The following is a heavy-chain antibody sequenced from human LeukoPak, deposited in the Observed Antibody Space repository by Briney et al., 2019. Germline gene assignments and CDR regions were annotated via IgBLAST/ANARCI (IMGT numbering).Heavy chain of an antibody. CDR3: ATYCSSTSCPLHDY. J-gene: IGHJ4*02. CDR1: GFTFSSYS. D-gene: IGHD2-2*01. Sequence: GGSLRLSCAASGFTFSSYSMNWVRQAPGKGLEWVSSISSSSSYIYYADSVKGRFTISRDNAKNSLYLQMNSLRAEDTAVYYCATYCSSTSCPLHDYWGQGTLVTVSS. CDR2: ISSSSSYI. V-gene: IGHV3-21*01.